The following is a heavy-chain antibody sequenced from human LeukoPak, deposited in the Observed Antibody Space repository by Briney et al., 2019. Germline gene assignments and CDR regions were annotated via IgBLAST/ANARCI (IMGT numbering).Heavy chain of an antibody. CDR3: ARGRQQHLYYYYYGMDV. V-gene: IGHV4-34*01. CDR1: GGSFSGYY. D-gene: IGHD6-13*01. J-gene: IGHJ6*02. CDR2: INHSGST. Sequence: PETLSLTCAVYGGSFSGYYWSWIRQPPGKGLEWIGEINHSGSTNYNPSLKSRVTISVDTSKNQFSLKLSSVTAAGTAVYYCARGRQQHLYYYYYGMDVWGQGTTVTVSS.